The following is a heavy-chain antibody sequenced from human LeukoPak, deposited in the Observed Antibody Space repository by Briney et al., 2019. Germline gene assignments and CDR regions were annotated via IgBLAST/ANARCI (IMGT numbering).Heavy chain of an antibody. CDR3: ARDGRHSSGWYGGYYMDV. Sequence: GGSLRLSCAASGFTFSSYWMHWVRQAPGKGLVWVSRINTDGSSTSYADSVKGRFTISRDNAKNTLYLQMNSLRAEDTAVYYCARDGRHSSGWYGGYYMDVWGKGTTVTVSS. CDR2: INTDGSST. CDR1: GFTFSSYW. J-gene: IGHJ6*03. V-gene: IGHV3-74*01. D-gene: IGHD6-19*01.